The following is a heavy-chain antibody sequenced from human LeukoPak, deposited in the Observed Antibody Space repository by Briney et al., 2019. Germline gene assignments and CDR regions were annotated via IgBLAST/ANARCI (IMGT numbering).Heavy chain of an antibody. J-gene: IGHJ6*03. V-gene: IGHV1-8*03. CDR2: VNPYNDKT. CDR3: ARGRRLRGVTPRPIYYYYYMDV. Sequence: GASVTLSCKASGYTFNTFDINWVRQATGQGPEWMGWVNPYNDKTVYAPKFQGRVSISSNNSINTAYMEFSGLKSDDTAVYFCARGRRLRGVTPRPIYYYYYMDVWGGGTTVTVSS. D-gene: IGHD3-10*01. CDR1: GYTFNTFD.